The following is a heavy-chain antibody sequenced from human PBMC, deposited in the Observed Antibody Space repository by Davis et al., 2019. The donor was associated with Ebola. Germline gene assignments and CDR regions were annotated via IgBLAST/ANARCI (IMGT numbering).Heavy chain of an antibody. Sequence: PGGSLRLSCAASGFTFSSYWMSWVRHAPWKGLEWVANIKQDGSEKYYVDSVKGRFTISRDNAKNSLYLQMNSLRAEDTAVYYCARGPYSSGWGASWFDPWGQGTLVTVSS. CDR1: GFTFSSYW. J-gene: IGHJ5*02. V-gene: IGHV3-7*03. CDR3: ARGPYSSGWGASWFDP. D-gene: IGHD6-19*01. CDR2: IKQDGSEK.